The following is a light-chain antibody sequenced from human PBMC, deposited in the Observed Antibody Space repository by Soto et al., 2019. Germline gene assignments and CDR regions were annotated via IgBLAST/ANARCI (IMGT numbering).Light chain of an antibody. V-gene: IGLV1-40*01. CDR3: QSCDSSLSGSGV. Sequence: VLTQPPSVSGAPGQRVTISCTGTSSKIGAGYDVHWYQQFPGTAPKLLIYGNRNRPSGVPDRFSGSKSGTSASLAITGLQAEDEATYYCQSCDSSLSGSGVFGTGTKGTVL. CDR1: SSKIGAGYD. CDR2: GNR. J-gene: IGLJ1*01.